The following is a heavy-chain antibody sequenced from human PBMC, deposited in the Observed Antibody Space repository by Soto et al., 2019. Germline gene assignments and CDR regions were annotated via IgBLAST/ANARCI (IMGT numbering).Heavy chain of an antibody. D-gene: IGHD2-2*01. CDR3: ARDLGGYWISTSCQIGP. V-gene: IGHV1-18*01. J-gene: IGHJ5*02. CDR2: ISAYNGNT. Sequence: QVQLVQSGAEVKKPGASVKVSCKASGYTFTSYGISWVRQAPGQGLEWMGWISAYNGNTNYAQKLQGRVTMTTDTSTSTAYMEMRSMRSADTAVYYCARDLGGYWISTSCQIGPWGQVTLVTVYS. CDR1: GYTFTSYG.